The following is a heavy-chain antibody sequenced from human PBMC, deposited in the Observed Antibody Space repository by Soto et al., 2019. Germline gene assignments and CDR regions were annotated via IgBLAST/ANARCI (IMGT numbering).Heavy chain of an antibody. CDR3: ARRYGSFFDI. CDR1: GVSFSSYY. J-gene: IGHJ3*02. D-gene: IGHD3-10*01. Sequence: PSETLSLTCTVSGVSFSSYYWSWIRQPPGKGLEWIGYIYYSGSTNYNPSLKSRVTISVDTSKNQFSLKLSSVTAADTAVYYCARRYGSFFDIWGQGTMVTVSS. V-gene: IGHV4-59*08. CDR2: IYYSGST.